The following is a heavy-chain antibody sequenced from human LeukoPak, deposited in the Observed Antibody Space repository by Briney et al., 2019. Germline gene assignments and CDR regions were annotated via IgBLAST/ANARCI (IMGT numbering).Heavy chain of an antibody. CDR3: ARRAVVVLSPEWYFDL. Sequence: PSETLSLTCSVSGDSIRSFYWSWIRQVPGKGLERIGYIYYRGSTNSNPSLQSRVTISGDTSKNQLSLGLSSVTAADTAVYYCARRAVVVLSPEWYFDLWGRGTPVTVSS. J-gene: IGHJ2*01. D-gene: IGHD2-15*01. V-gene: IGHV4-59*08. CDR2: IYYRGST. CDR1: GDSIRSFY.